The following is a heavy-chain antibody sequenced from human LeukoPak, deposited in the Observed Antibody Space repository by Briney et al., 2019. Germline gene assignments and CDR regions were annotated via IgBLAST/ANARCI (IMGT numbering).Heavy chain of an antibody. CDR2: ISGSGDST. CDR1: GFTFSSYA. V-gene: IGHV3-23*01. CDR3: AKSATPWLPPFPY. Sequence: GGSLRLSCAASGFTFSSYAMSWVRQAPGRGLEWVSAISGSGDSTYYADSVKGRFTISRDNSKNTLYLQMDSLRAEDTAVYYCAKSATPWLPPFPYWGQGTLVTVSS. J-gene: IGHJ4*02. D-gene: IGHD5-12*01.